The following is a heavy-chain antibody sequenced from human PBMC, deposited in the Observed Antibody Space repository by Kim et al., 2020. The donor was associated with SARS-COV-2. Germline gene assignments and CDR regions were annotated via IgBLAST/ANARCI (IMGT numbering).Heavy chain of an antibody. V-gene: IGHV1-3*01. Sequence: ASVKVSCKASGYTFTSYAMHWVRQAPGQRLEWMGWINAGNGNTKYSQKFQGRVTITRDTSASTAYMELSSLRSEDTAVYYCARLRTTVTRRGSPYYFDYWGQGTLVTVSS. J-gene: IGHJ4*02. CDR3: ARLRTTVTRRGSPYYFDY. D-gene: IGHD4-17*01. CDR1: GYTFTSYA. CDR2: INAGNGNT.